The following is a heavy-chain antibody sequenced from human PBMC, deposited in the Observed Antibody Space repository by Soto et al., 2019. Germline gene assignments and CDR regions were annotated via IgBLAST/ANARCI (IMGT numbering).Heavy chain of an antibody. Sequence: SETLSLTCTVSGGSISNGYYYWSWVRQNPGKGLEWIGHIYHSGRTYYNPSLKSRVSISIDTSKNQFSLHLSSVTAADTAVYYCARWVEVSLDYLDSWGQGNPVTVSS. J-gene: IGHJ4*02. CDR2: IYHSGRT. V-gene: IGHV4-31*03. CDR1: GGSISNGYYY. CDR3: ARWVEVSLDYLDS. D-gene: IGHD2-15*01.